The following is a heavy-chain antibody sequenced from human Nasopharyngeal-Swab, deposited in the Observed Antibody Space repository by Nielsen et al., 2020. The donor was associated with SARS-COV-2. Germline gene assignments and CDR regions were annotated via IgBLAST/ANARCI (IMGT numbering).Heavy chain of an antibody. J-gene: IGHJ4*02. V-gene: IGHV4-30-4*01. CDR2: IYYSGST. Sequence: WIRQPPGKGLEWIGYIYYSGSTYYNPSLKSRVTISVDTSKNQFSLKLSSVIAADTAVYYCARDGYGSGSYSNWGQGTLVTVSS. D-gene: IGHD3-10*01. CDR3: ARDGYGSGSYSN.